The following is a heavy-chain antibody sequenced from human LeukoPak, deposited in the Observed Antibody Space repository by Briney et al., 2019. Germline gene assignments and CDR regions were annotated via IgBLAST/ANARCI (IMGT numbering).Heavy chain of an antibody. Sequence: PSETLSLTCTVSGGSISSASYYWSWIRQPAGKGLEWIGRIYTSGSTNYNPSLKSRVTISVDTSKNQFSLKLSSVTAADTAVYYCARPPLSGYIFWFDPWGQGTLVTVSS. CDR3: ARPPLSGYIFWFDP. V-gene: IGHV4-61*02. D-gene: IGHD3-22*01. CDR2: IYTSGST. J-gene: IGHJ5*02. CDR1: GGSISSASYY.